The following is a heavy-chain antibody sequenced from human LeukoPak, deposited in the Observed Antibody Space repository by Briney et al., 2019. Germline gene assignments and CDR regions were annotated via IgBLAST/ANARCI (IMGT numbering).Heavy chain of an antibody. J-gene: IGHJ5*02. V-gene: IGHV4-34*01. CDR1: GGSFSGYY. D-gene: IGHD3-10*01. Sequence: PSETLSLTCAVYGGSFSGYYWSWIRQPPGKGLEWIGEINHSGSTNYNPSLKSRVTISVDTSKNQFSLKLSSVTAADTAVCYCARLEAWFGETNFDPWGQGTLVTVSS. CDR2: INHSGST. CDR3: ARLEAWFGETNFDP.